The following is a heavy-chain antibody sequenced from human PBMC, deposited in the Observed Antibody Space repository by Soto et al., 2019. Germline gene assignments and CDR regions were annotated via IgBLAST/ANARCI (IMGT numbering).Heavy chain of an antibody. CDR3: ARVRSGVGYNWFDP. V-gene: IGHV4-31*03. J-gene: IGHJ5*02. D-gene: IGHD3-16*01. CDR2: IYYSGST. Sequence: TLSLTCTVSGGSISSGGYYWSWIRQHPGKGLEWIGNIYYSGSTFYNPSLKSRVTISVDTSKNQFSLKLSSVTAADTAVYYCARVRSGVGYNWFDPWGQGTLVTVSS. CDR1: GGSISSGGYY.